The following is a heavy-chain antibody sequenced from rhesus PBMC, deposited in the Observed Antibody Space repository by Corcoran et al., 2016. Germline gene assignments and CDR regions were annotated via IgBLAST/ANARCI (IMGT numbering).Heavy chain of an antibody. Sequence: QVQLPESGPAVVKPSETLSLPCAVSGRSLSSGYDWRWIRHPPGKGLEWIGYIHGSSGSTNYNPSLKSRVTISKDTSKNQFSLKLSSMTTADTAVYYCAGYSSPIGYRFDVWGPGVLVTVSS. V-gene: IGHV4S7*01. D-gene: IGHD6-13*01. CDR1: GRSLSSGYD. CDR2: IHGSSGST. J-gene: IGHJ5-1*01. CDR3: AGYSSPIGYRFDV.